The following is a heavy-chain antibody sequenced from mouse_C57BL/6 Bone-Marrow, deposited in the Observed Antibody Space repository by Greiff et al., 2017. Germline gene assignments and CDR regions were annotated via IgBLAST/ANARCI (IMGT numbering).Heavy chain of an antibody. CDR2: IYPGDGDT. CDR3: ARSDYYGSSWFAY. Sequence: QVQLKQSGPELVKPGASVKISCKASGYAFSSSWMNWVKQRPGKGLEWIGRIYPGDGDTNYNGKFKGKATLTADKSSSTAYMQLSSLTSEDSAVYFCARSDYYGSSWFAYWGQGTLVTVSA. D-gene: IGHD1-1*01. CDR1: GYAFSSSW. J-gene: IGHJ3*01. V-gene: IGHV1-82*01.